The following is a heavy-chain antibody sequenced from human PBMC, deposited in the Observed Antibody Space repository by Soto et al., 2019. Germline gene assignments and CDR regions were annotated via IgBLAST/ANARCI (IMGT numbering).Heavy chain of an antibody. CDR2: MNPNSGNT. V-gene: IGHV1-8*01. CDR3: ARSLTSMIGPYYYYYYGMDV. Sequence: ASVKVSCKASGYTFTSYDINWVRQATGQGLEWMGWMNPNSGNTGYAQKFQGRVTMTRNTSISTAYMELSSLRSEDTAVYYCARSLTSMIGPYYYYYYGMDVWGQGTTVTVSS. D-gene: IGHD3-22*01. CDR1: GYTFTSYD. J-gene: IGHJ6*02.